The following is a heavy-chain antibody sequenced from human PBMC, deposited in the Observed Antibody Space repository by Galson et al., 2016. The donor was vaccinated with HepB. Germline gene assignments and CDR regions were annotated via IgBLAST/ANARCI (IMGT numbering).Heavy chain of an antibody. Sequence: SLRLSCAASGFTFSSYSMNWVRQAPGKGLGWVSSISSSSSYIYYADSVKGRFTISRDNAKNSLYLQMNSLRAEDTAVYYCAAWLLSGSYFLGAFDIWGQGTMVTVSS. CDR1: GFTFSSYS. V-gene: IGHV3-21*01. CDR2: ISSSSSYI. D-gene: IGHD1-26*01. J-gene: IGHJ3*02. CDR3: AAWLLSGSYFLGAFDI.